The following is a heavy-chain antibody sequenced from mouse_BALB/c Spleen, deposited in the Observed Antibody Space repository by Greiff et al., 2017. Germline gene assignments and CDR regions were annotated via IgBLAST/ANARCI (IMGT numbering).Heavy chain of an antibody. CDR1: GFSLTSYG. D-gene: IGHD4-1*02. Sequence: VQLVESGPGLVAPSQSLSITCTVSGFSLTSYGVHWVRQPPGKGLEWLGVIWAGGGTNYNSALMSRLSISKDNSKSQVFLKMNSLQTGDTAMYYCATTGFDYWGQGTTLTVSS. CDR2: IWAGGGT. CDR3: ATTGFDY. J-gene: IGHJ2*01. V-gene: IGHV2-9*02.